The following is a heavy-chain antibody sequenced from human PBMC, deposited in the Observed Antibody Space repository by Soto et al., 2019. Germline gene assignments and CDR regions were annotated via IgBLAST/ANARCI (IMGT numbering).Heavy chain of an antibody. CDR1: GDNFDTFNSYS. V-gene: IGHV1-69*06. D-gene: IGHD2-21*02. CDR2: FIPLSGAP. Sequence: VQLVQSGAEVRKPGSSVKVSCEASGDNFDTFNSYSINWLRQAPGLGLEWLGGFIPLSGAPKYAQKFQDRVTITADKSLNTAYMDLRSLRSEDTAVYYCAGGDWKYWFDPCGQGTLVTVSS. J-gene: IGHJ5*02. CDR3: AGGDWKYWFDP.